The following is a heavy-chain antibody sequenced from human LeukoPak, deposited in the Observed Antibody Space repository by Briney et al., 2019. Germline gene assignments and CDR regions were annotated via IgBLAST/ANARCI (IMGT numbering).Heavy chain of an antibody. D-gene: IGHD3-10*01. Sequence: SQTLSLTCAISGDSVSSNSAAWNWIRQSPSRGLEWLGRTYYRSKWYNDYVVSVKSRITINPDTSKNQFSLQLNSVTPEDTAVYYCARDRWYYYGSGSSDYYYYGVDVWGKGTTVTVSS. CDR3: ARDRWYYYGSGSSDYYYYGVDV. CDR2: TYYRSKWYN. V-gene: IGHV6-1*01. CDR1: GDSVSSNSAA. J-gene: IGHJ6*04.